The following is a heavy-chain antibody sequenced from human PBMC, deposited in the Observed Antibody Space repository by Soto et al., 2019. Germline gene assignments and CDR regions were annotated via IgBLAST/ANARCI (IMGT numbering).Heavy chain of an antibody. J-gene: IGHJ6*02. CDR3: ARVQTPYYDFWSGLNYGMDV. CDR2: ISYDGSNR. Sequence: QVQLVESGGGVVQSGRSLRLSCEGSGFSFMNYSLYWVRQAPGKGLEWVATISYDGSNRYYTDSVKGRFTISRDNSKNPLYLQMNTLRPDDTAVYYCARVQTPYYDFWSGLNYGMDVWGQGTTVAVSS. D-gene: IGHD3-3*01. V-gene: IGHV3-30-3*01. CDR1: GFSFMNYS.